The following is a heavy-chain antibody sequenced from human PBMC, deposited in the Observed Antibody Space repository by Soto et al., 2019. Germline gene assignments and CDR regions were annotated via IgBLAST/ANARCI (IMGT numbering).Heavy chain of an antibody. D-gene: IGHD4-4*01. V-gene: IGHV5-51*01. CDR3: ATRANSHEYFDF. CDR1: GYTFTSYW. Sequence: PGESLKISCKGSGYTFTSYWIAWVRQMPGKGLEWMGLIYPGDSDTRYSPSSQGQVTISADKSMNTAYLQWSSLKASDTAMYYCATRANSHEYFDFWGQGTGVTVSS. J-gene: IGHJ4*02. CDR2: IYPGDSDT.